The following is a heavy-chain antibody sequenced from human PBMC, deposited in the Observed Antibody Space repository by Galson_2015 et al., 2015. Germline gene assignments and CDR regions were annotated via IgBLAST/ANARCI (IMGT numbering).Heavy chain of an antibody. V-gene: IGHV3-30-3*01. CDR2: ISYDGSNK. CDR1: GSTFSSYA. J-gene: IGHJ4*02. CDR3: ARGRGWETLRKSPFDY. D-gene: IGHD1-26*01. Sequence: GSTFSSYAMHWVRQAPGKGLDWVAVISYDGSNKYYADSVKGRFTISRDNSRDTLYLQMNSLRAEDTAVYYCARGRGWETLRKSPFDYWGQGTLVTVSS.